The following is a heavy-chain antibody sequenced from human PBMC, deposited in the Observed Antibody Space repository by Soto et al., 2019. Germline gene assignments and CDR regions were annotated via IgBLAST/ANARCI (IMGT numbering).Heavy chain of an antibody. J-gene: IGHJ4*02. D-gene: IGHD2-2*01. CDR1: GYTFTSYG. CDR3: ARGPLVSVAPDY. V-gene: IGHV1-8*02. Sequence: GASVKVSCKASGYTFTSYGISWVRQAPGQGLEWMGWMNPNSGNTGYAQKFQGRVTMTRNTSMSTAYMELSSLRSEDTAVYYCARGPLVSVAPDYWAQGTLVTVSS. CDR2: MNPNSGNT.